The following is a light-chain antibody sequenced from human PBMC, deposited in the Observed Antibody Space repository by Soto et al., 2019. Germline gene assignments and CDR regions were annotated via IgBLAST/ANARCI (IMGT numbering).Light chain of an antibody. V-gene: IGLV2-14*01. J-gene: IGLJ1*01. Sequence: QSALTQPASVSGSPGQSITISCTGTSSDVGGYNYVSWYQHHPGKAPKLMIYEVSNRPSGVSNRFSGSKSGNTASLTISGLQAEDEADYYCSSYTSDDVRYVFGTGTQLTVL. CDR1: SSDVGGYNY. CDR3: SSYTSDDVRYV. CDR2: EVS.